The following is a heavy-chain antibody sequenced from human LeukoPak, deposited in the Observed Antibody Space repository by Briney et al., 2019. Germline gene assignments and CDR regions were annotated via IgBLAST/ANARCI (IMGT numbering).Heavy chain of an antibody. Sequence: PGGSLRLSCGASGFTFSDYGMLWVRQAPGKGLDWVAFIRHDGNKKLYADSVKGRFTISRDNSKNTLYLYVNSLRPDDSAVYYCARSKGGYDSSGYYLDDAFDIWGQGTMVTVSS. V-gene: IGHV3-30*02. CDR2: IRHDGNKK. D-gene: IGHD3-22*01. CDR1: GFTFSDYG. CDR3: ARSKGGYDSSGYYLDDAFDI. J-gene: IGHJ3*02.